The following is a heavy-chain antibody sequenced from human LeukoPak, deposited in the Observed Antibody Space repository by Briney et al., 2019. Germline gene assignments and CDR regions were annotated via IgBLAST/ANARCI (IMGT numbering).Heavy chain of an antibody. V-gene: IGHV4-39*07. J-gene: IGHJ6*02. D-gene: IGHD4-17*01. Sequence: PSETLSLTCTVSGGSISSSSYYWGWIRQPPGRGLEWIGSIYYSGSTYYNPSLKSRVTISVDTSKNQFSLKLSSVTAADTAVYYCARDQWVVGYGDYRDYYGTDVWGQGTTVTVSS. CDR2: IYYSGST. CDR1: GGSISSSSYY. CDR3: ARDQWVVGYGDYRDYYGTDV.